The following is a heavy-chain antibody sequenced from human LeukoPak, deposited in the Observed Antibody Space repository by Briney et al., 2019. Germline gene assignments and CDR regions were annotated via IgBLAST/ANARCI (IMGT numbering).Heavy chain of an antibody. CDR3: ARDADFHFDY. Sequence: PSETLSLTXTVSGYSISSGYYWGWIRQPPGKGLEWIGSIYHSGSTYYSPSLKSRVTISVDTSKNQFSLKLSSVTAADTAVYYCARDADFHFDYWGQGTLVTVSS. CDR2: IYHSGST. V-gene: IGHV4-38-2*02. CDR1: GYSISSGYY. J-gene: IGHJ4*02.